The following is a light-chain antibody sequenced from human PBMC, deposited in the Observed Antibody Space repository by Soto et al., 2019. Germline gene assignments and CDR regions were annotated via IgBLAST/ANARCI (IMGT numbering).Light chain of an antibody. Sequence: QSVLTQPASVSGSPGQSITISCTGSSSDVGGYNYVSWYQQHPGKAPKLMIYEVSNRPSGVSNRVSGSKSGNTASLTISGLQAEDEADYYCSSYASSNTYVFGTGTKLTVL. CDR2: EVS. CDR1: SSDVGGYNY. CDR3: SSYASSNTYV. J-gene: IGLJ1*01. V-gene: IGLV2-14*01.